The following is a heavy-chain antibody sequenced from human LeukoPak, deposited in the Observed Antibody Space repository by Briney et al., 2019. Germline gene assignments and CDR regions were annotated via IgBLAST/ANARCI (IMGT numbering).Heavy chain of an antibody. J-gene: IGHJ4*02. V-gene: IGHV3-21*04. Sequence: GGSLRLSCAASGFTFSSYNMNWVRQAPGKGLEWVSSISRSSDYIYYADSVKGRFTISRDNAKNSLYLQMNSLRAEDTAVYYCARDSYTKGDYWGQGTLVTVSS. CDR2: ISRSSDYI. CDR1: GFTFSSYN. CDR3: ARDSYTKGDY. D-gene: IGHD2-8*01.